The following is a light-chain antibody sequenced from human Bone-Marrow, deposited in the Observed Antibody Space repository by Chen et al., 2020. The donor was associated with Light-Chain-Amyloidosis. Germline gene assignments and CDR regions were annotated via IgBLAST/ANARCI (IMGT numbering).Light chain of an antibody. CDR3: GSWDDSRTAGV. J-gene: IGLJ2*01. V-gene: IGLV1-51*01. Sequence: QSVLTQPPSVSAAPGQKDIISCSGSTSNIGENFVSWYQQLPGSAPKLLIYENDQRSSGIPKRFSGSKSGTSATLAITGLQTGDEADYYCGSWDDSRTAGVFGGGTRVTVL. CDR2: END. CDR1: TSNIGENF.